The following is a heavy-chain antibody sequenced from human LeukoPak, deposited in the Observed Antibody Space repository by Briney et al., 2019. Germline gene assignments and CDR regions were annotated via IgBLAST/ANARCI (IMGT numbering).Heavy chain of an antibody. CDR2: VNPSGNT. CDR1: GETFSGFY. J-gene: IGHJ4*02. Sequence: PSETLSLTCAVYGETFSGFYWSWIRQPPGKGLEWIGEVNPSGNTNYNPSLKSRVTISADTSKNQCSLRLTSVTAADTAIYYCARERSTVTEFDYWGRGTLVIVPS. D-gene: IGHD4-17*01. V-gene: IGHV4-34*01. CDR3: ARERSTVTEFDY.